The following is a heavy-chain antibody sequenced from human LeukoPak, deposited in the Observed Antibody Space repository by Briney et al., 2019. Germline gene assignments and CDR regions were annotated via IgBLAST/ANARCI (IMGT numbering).Heavy chain of an antibody. Sequence: PGRSLRLSCAASGFTFSSYGMNWVRQAPGKGLEWMAVITSDDGNKNYADSVKGRFTISRDNSKNTLYLQMNSLRAEDTAVYYCAKERCSGGSCYSYFDYWGQGTLVTVSS. CDR3: AKERCSGGSCYSYFDY. CDR1: GFTFSSYG. V-gene: IGHV3-30*18. CDR2: ITSDDGNK. J-gene: IGHJ4*02. D-gene: IGHD2-15*01.